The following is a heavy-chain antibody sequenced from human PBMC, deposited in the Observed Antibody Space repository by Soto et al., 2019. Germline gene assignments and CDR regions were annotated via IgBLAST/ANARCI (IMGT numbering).Heavy chain of an antibody. J-gene: IGHJ4*02. D-gene: IGHD3-10*01. CDR2: IYHSGST. V-gene: IGHV4-59*08. CDR3: ARGPPPRGLWFGELGHYFDY. CDR1: GGSISSYY. Sequence: SETLSLTCTVSGGSISSYYWSWIRQPPGKGLEWIGEIYHSGSTNYNPSLKSRVTISVDTSKNQFSLKLSSVTAADTAVYYCARGPPPRGLWFGELGHYFDYWGQGTLVTVSS.